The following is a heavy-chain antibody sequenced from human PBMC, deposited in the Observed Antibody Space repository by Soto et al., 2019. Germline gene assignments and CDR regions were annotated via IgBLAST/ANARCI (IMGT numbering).Heavy chain of an antibody. V-gene: IGHV3-74*01. D-gene: IGHD2-15*01. CDR3: AKSTRGGDY. Sequence: GGSLRLSCAASGFTFSSHWMHWVRQAPGKGLVWVSRINNGGSIIYYADSVKGRFTISRDNSKNTLYLQMNSLTAEDTAVYYCAKSTRGGDYWGQGTLVTVSS. CDR2: INNGGSII. CDR1: GFTFSSHW. J-gene: IGHJ4*02.